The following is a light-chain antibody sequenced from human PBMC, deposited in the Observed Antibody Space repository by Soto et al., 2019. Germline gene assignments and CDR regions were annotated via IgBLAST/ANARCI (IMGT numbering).Light chain of an antibody. J-gene: IGKJ1*01. CDR2: GAS. CDR3: QQYNNWPRT. CDR1: QSVSSN. Sequence: IVMTHSPATLSVSPGESATLSCRASQSVSSNLAWYQQKPGQAPRLLIYGASSRATGIPDRFSGSGSGTDFTLTISRLEPEDFAVYYCQQYNNWPRTFGQGTKVDIK. V-gene: IGKV3D-15*01.